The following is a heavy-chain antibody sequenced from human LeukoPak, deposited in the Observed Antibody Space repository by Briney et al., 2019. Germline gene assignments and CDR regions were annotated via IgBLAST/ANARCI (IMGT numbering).Heavy chain of an antibody. Sequence: GGSRRLSCAASGFTFSNYWMSWVRQAPGKGLEWVANINKDGSERNYVDSVKGRFTISRDNAKNSLYLQMNSLRAEDTAVYYCARDDDWNYEDYWGQGTLVIVSS. CDR2: INKDGSER. D-gene: IGHD1-7*01. CDR3: ARDDDWNYEDY. CDR1: GFTFSNYW. V-gene: IGHV3-7*01. J-gene: IGHJ4*02.